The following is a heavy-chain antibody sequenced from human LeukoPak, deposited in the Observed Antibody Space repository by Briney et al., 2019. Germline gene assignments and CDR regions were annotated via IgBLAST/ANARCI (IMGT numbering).Heavy chain of an antibody. CDR2: ISGSGGST. J-gene: IGHJ3*02. Sequence: PGGSLRLSCAASGFTFSSYAMSWVRLAPGKGLEWVSAISGSGGSTYYADSVKGRFTISRDNSKNTLYLQMNSLRAEDTAVYYCARDRSEPYDAFDIWGQGTMVTVSS. CDR3: ARDRSEPYDAFDI. CDR1: GFTFSSYA. D-gene: IGHD1-14*01. V-gene: IGHV3-23*01.